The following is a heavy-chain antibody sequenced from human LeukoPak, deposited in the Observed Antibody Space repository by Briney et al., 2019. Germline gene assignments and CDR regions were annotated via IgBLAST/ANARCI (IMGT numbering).Heavy chain of an antibody. Sequence: GGSLRLSCAASGFTFSSYAMSWVRQAPGKGLEWVSAISGSGGSTYYADSVKGRFTISRQNSRNTLFPQMNSLRVEDTAVYYCARSSPATLGATDFWSGYYTGAFDIWGQGTMVTVSS. D-gene: IGHD3-3*01. V-gene: IGHV3-23*01. CDR2: ISGSGGST. CDR3: ARSSPATLGATDFWSGYYTGAFDI. J-gene: IGHJ3*02. CDR1: GFTFSSYA.